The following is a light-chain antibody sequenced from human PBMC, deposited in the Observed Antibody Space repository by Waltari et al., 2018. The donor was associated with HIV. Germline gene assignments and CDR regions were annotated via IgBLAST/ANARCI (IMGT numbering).Light chain of an antibody. CDR1: QGIGND. V-gene: IGKV1-6*01. J-gene: IGKJ3*01. CDR3: LQDGSFPLT. CDR2: AAS. Sequence: AIQMTQSPSSLSASVGDRVTITCRASQGIGNDLGCYQQKSGKAPKVLIYAASSLQSGVPSRFSGSRSGTDFTLTISSLQPEDSATYYCLQDGSFPLTFGPGTKVDV.